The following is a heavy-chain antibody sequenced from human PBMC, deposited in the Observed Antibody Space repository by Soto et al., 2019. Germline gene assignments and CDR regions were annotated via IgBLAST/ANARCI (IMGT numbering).Heavy chain of an antibody. CDR1: GFTFRNYW. J-gene: IGHJ4*02. V-gene: IGHV3-74*01. CDR3: VRDNWNSY. Sequence: EVQLVESGGGLVQPGGSLRLSCVASGFTFRNYWMHWVRQAPGKGLVWVSRVTSDGSSTNYADSVKGRFTISRDNAKNTLYLQMNSLRAEDTAVYYCVRDNWNSYWGQGTLVTVSS. D-gene: IGHD1-1*01. CDR2: VTSDGSST.